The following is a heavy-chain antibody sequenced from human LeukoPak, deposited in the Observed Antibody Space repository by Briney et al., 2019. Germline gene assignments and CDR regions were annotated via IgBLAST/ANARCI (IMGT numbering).Heavy chain of an antibody. Sequence: NPSQTLSLTCTVSGGSISSGSYYWSWIRQPAGKGLEWIGRIYTSGSTNYNPSLKSRVTISVDTSKNQFSLKLSSVTAADTVVYYCARGLVDVVGATTAASWFDPWGQGTLVTVSS. D-gene: IGHD1-26*01. CDR2: IYTSGST. J-gene: IGHJ5*02. V-gene: IGHV4-61*02. CDR1: GGSISSGSYY. CDR3: ARGLVDVVGATTAASWFDP.